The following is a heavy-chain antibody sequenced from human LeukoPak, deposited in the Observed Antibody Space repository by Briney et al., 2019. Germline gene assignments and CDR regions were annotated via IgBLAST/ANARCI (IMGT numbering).Heavy chain of an antibody. Sequence: PGGSLRLSCAASGFTFSSYGMHWVRKAPGKGLGWVAVIWYDGTNKYYADSVKGRFTISRDNSKNTLYLQMNSLSAEDTAVYYCARRDGYDFDYWGQGTLVTVSS. V-gene: IGHV3-33*01. J-gene: IGHJ4*02. CDR1: GFTFSSYG. D-gene: IGHD5-24*01. CDR2: IWYDGTNK. CDR3: ARRDGYDFDY.